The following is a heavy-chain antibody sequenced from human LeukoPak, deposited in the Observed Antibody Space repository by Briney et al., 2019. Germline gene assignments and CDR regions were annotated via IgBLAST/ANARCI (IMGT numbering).Heavy chain of an antibody. CDR2: IIPILGIA. CDR3: AREGYGEMAYDY. Sequence: SVTVSCKASGGTFSSYAISWVRQAPGQGLEWMGRIIPILGIANYAQKFQGRVTITADKSTSTAYMELSSLRSEDTAVYYCAREGYGEMAYDYWGQGTLVTVSS. CDR1: GGTFSSYA. V-gene: IGHV1-69*04. D-gene: IGHD5-24*01. J-gene: IGHJ4*02.